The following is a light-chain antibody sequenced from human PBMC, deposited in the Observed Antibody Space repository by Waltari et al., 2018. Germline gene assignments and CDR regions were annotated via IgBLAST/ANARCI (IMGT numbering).Light chain of an antibody. CDR1: NIGRKS. Sequence: SFVLTQPPSLSVAPGKTARISCGADNIGRKSVPWPQLKPGQAPVLGIFYDRRRPSGIPERFSGSNSGDTATLIINRVEAGDEADYYCQVWDRTTDHPIFGGGTKLTGL. CDR2: YDR. J-gene: IGLJ2*01. CDR3: QVWDRTTDHPI. V-gene: IGLV3-21*04.